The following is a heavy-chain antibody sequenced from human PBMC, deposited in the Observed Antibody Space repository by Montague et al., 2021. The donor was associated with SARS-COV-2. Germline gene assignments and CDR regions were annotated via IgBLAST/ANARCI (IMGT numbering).Heavy chain of an antibody. V-gene: IGHV4-34*01. Sequence: SETLSLTCAVYGGSFSGYYWSWIRQPQGQGLEWIGEINHSGSTNYNPSLKSRVTISVDTSKNQFSLKLSSVTAADTALYYCAIAMDRGFSRAFDIWGQGTMVTVSS. D-gene: IGHD3-10*01. CDR2: INHSGST. CDR1: GGSFSGYY. J-gene: IGHJ3*02. CDR3: AIAMDRGFSRAFDI.